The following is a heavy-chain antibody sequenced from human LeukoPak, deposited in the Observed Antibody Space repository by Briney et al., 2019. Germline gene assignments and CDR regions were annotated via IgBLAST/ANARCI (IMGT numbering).Heavy chain of an antibody. CDR2: INPNRGGT. Sequence: GASVKVSCKASGYTFTGYYMHWVRQAPGQGLEWMGWINPNRGGTNYAQKFQGRVTMTRDTSISTAYMELSRLRSDDTAVYYCAREQNYDSSGYYYDFGDWGQGTLVTVSS. V-gene: IGHV1-2*02. D-gene: IGHD3-22*01. CDR1: GYTFTGYY. CDR3: AREQNYDSSGYYYDFGD. J-gene: IGHJ4*02.